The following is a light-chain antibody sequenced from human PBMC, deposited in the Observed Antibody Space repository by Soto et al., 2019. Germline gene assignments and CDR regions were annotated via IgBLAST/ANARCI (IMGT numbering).Light chain of an antibody. CDR3: AAWDDSLSGVV. Sequence: QSVLTQPPSASGTPGQRVTISCSGSSSNIGSNYVYWYRQLPGTAPKLLIYSNSQRPSGVPDRFSGSKSGTSASLAISGLRSEDEADYSCAAWDDSLSGVVFGGGTKLTVL. CDR1: SSNIGSNY. J-gene: IGLJ2*01. CDR2: SNS. V-gene: IGLV1-47*01.